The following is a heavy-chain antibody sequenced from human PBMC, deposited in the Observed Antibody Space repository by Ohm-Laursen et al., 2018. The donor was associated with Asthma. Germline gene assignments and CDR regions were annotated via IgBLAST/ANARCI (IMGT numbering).Heavy chain of an antibody. D-gene: IGHD6-19*01. J-gene: IGHJ6*02. CDR1: GFTFSSYS. Sequence: SLRLSCTASGFTFSSYSMNWVRQAPGKGLEWVSYISSSSSTIYYADSVKGRFTISRDNAKNSLYLQMNSLRDEDTAVYYCARDLSRGSRYHYYGMDVWGQGTTVTVSS. CDR2: ISSSSSTI. CDR3: ARDLSRGSRYHYYGMDV. V-gene: IGHV3-48*02.